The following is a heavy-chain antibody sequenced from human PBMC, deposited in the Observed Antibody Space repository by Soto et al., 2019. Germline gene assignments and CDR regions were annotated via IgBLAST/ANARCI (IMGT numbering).Heavy chain of an antibody. CDR1: GYTFTSYG. CDR2: IRAYNGNT. J-gene: IGHJ4*02. CDR3: ARVAPPADY. V-gene: IGHV1-18*01. Sequence: QVQLVQSGAEVKKPGASVKVSCKASGYTFTSYGISWVRQAPGQGLEWMGWIRAYNGNTNYAQKLQGRVTMTTDTSTSTAYRAPSTLRYDDTALNYCARVAPPADYWGQGTLVTVSS.